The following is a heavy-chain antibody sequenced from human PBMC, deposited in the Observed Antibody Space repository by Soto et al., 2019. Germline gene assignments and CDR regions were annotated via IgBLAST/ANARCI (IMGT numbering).Heavy chain of an antibody. CDR3: ARDFAYFDS. CDR2: VYHTGRT. V-gene: IGHV4-61*01. D-gene: IGHD3-3*01. Sequence: PSETLSLTCTVSGGSFKSGSYSWRWIRQPPGKGLEWIGYVYHTGRTSYNPSLKSRVSISTDTSKNQFSLNLDSVTAADTAVYFCARDFAYFDSWGQGTLVTVSS. CDR1: GGSFKSGSYS. J-gene: IGHJ4*02.